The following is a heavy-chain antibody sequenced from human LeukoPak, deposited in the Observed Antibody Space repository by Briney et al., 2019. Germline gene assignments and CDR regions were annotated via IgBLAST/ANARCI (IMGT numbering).Heavy chain of an antibody. V-gene: IGHV3-33*01. D-gene: IGHD4-17*01. CDR3: ATFYGDYVDY. CDR2: IWYDGSNT. J-gene: IGHJ4*02. Sequence: GGSLRLSCAASGFTFGSYDMHWVRQAPDKGLEWVAVIWYDGSNTYYADSVKGRFTISRDNSRNTLYLQMNSLRAADTAVYYCATFYGDYVDYWGQGTLVTVSS. CDR1: GFTFGSYD.